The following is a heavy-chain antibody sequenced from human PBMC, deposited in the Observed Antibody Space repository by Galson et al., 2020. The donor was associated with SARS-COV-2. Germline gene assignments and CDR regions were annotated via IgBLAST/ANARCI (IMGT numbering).Heavy chain of an antibody. CDR3: TRVGEITVTTSNWFDP. D-gene: IGHD4-17*01. CDR1: GFTFGDYA. V-gene: IGHV3-49*03. J-gene: IGHJ5*02. Sequence: GGSLRLSCTASGFTFGDYAMSWFRQAPGKGLEWVGFIRSKAYGGTTEYAASVKGRFTISRDDSKSIAYLQMNSLKTEDTAVYYCTRVGEITVTTSNWFDPWGQGTLVTVSS. CDR2: IRSKAYGGTT.